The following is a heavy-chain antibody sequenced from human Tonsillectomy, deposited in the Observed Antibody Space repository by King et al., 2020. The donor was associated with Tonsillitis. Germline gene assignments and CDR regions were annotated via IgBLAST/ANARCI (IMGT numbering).Heavy chain of an antibody. CDR1: GFTFSDYY. Sequence: VQLVESGGGLVKPGGSLRLSCAASGFTFSDYYMSWIRQAPGKGLEWLSYITPTSSYTNYADSVKGRFTISRDNAKNSLYLQMNSLRAEDTAAYYCARIVVTAASFDSWGQGTLVTVSS. CDR2: ITPTSSYT. V-gene: IGHV3-11*05. J-gene: IGHJ4*02. D-gene: IGHD2-21*02. CDR3: ARIVVTAASFDS.